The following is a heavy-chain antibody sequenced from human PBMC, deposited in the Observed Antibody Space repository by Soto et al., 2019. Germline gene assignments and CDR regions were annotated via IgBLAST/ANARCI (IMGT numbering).Heavy chain of an antibody. CDR3: ARDNPYPSYYYGSSGYFSFSGMAV. D-gene: IGHD3-22*01. Sequence: ASVKGSCKASGYTFTSYYMHWGRQAPGQGLEWMGIINPSGGSTSYAQKFQGRVTMTRDTSTSTVYMELSSLRSEDTAVYYCARDNPYPSYYYGSSGYFSFSGMAVWGQGTTVTVSS. CDR2: INPSGGST. V-gene: IGHV1-46*01. J-gene: IGHJ6*02. CDR1: GYTFTSYY.